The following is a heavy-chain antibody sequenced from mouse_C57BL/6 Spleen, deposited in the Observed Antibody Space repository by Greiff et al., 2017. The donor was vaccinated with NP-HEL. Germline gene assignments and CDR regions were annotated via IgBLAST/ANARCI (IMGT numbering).Heavy chain of an antibody. V-gene: IGHV1-69*01. CDR1: GYTFTSYC. J-gene: IGHJ4*01. CDR3: ARRGSGAMDY. CDR2: IYPSDSYT. Sequence: QVQLQQPGAELVMPGASVKLSCKASGYTFTSYCMHWVKQRPGQGLEWIGEIYPSDSYTNYNQKFKGKSTLTVDKSSSTAYMQLSSLTSEDSAVYYCARRGSGAMDYWGKGTSVTVSS. D-gene: IGHD3-1*01.